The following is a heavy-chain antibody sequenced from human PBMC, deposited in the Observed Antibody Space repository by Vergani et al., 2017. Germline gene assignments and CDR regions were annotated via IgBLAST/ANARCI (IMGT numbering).Heavy chain of an antibody. CDR1: GFTFSSYA. Sequence: QVQLVESGGGVVQPGRSLRLSCAASGFTFSSYAMHWVRQAPGKGLEWVAVISYDGSNKYYADSVKGRFTISRDNAKNSLYLQMNSLRAEDTAVYYCAVGPPAVAEFDPWGQGTLVTVSS. J-gene: IGHJ5*02. V-gene: IGHV3-30-3*01. CDR3: AVGPPAVAEFDP. CDR2: ISYDGSNK. D-gene: IGHD6-19*01.